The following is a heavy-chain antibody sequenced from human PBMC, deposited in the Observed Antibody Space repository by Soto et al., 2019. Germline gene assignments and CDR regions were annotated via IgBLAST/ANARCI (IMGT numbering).Heavy chain of an antibody. CDR1: GFTFSSYA. D-gene: IGHD3-10*01. CDR2: ISGSGGST. V-gene: IGHV3-23*01. Sequence: GGSLRLSCAASGFTFSSYAMSWVRQAPGKGLEWVSAISGSGGSTYYADSVKGRFTISRDNSKNTLYLQMNSLRAEDTAVYYCAKPYYYGSGSHRPYYFDYWGQGTLVTVSS. J-gene: IGHJ4*02. CDR3: AKPYYYGSGSHRPYYFDY.